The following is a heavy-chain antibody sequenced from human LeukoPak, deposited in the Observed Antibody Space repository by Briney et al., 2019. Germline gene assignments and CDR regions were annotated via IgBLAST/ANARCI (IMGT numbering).Heavy chain of an antibody. Sequence: ASVKVSCKASGYSFTDKYMHWVRQAPGPGLEWMGWINPNSGGTNYAQKFQGRVTMTTDTSMSTAYMELSRLTSDDTAVYYCARAGGRSWFDPWGQGTLVTVSS. V-gene: IGHV1-2*02. CDR3: ARAGGRSWFDP. CDR2: INPNSGGT. J-gene: IGHJ5*02. CDR1: GYSFTDKY.